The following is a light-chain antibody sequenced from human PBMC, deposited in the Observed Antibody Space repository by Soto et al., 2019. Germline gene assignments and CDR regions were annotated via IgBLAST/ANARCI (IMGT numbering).Light chain of an antibody. J-gene: IGKJ1*01. V-gene: IGKV3-20*01. Sequence: EVVLTQSPGTLSLSPGERATLSCRASQNIRGNELAWYQQKPGQAPRLLIYRGSSRATGIPDRFSGRGSGTAFTLTISRLEPEDYAVYYCQDSGTSAPWTFGQGTKVEFK. CDR2: RGS. CDR3: QDSGTSAPWT. CDR1: QNIRGNE.